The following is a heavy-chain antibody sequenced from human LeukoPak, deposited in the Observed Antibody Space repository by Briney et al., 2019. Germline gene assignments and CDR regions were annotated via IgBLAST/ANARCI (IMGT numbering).Heavy chain of an antibody. V-gene: IGHV3-21*01. Sequence: GGSLRLSCAASGFTFSSYSMNWVRQAPGKGLEWVSSISSSSSYIYYADSVKGRFTISRDNAKNSLYLQMNSLRAEDTAVYYCARDPFYYDSSGYPRSGLFDYWGQGTLVTVSS. CDR1: GFTFSSYS. D-gene: IGHD3-22*01. J-gene: IGHJ4*02. CDR3: ARDPFYYDSSGYPRSGLFDY. CDR2: ISSSSSYI.